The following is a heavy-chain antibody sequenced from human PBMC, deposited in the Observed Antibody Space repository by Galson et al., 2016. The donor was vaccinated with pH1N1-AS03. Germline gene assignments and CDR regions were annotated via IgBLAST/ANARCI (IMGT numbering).Heavy chain of an antibody. CDR3: AKASATAGTRTFDY. J-gene: IGHJ4*02. Sequence: SLRLSCAASGFTFSSYAMNWVRQAPGKGLEWVSAISNSGGTTYYADSVKVRFTISRDNSKNTLYLQMNSLRAEDTAVYYCAKASATAGTRTFDYWGQGTLVTASS. CDR2: ISNSGGTT. CDR1: GFTFSSYA. D-gene: IGHD6-13*01. V-gene: IGHV3-23*01.